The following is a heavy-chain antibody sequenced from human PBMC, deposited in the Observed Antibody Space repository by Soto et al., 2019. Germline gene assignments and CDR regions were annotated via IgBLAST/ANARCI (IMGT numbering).Heavy chain of an antibody. CDR1: GFTFSSYS. V-gene: IGHV3-48*02. J-gene: IGHJ4*02. CDR2: ISSSSTI. Sequence: GGSLRLSCAASGFTFSSYSMNWVRQAPGKGLEWVSYISSSSTIYYADSVKGRFTISRDNAKNSLYLQMNSLRDEDTAVYYCARVMYYYDSRTLFDYWGQGTLVTVSS. CDR3: ARVMYYYDSRTLFDY. D-gene: IGHD3-22*01.